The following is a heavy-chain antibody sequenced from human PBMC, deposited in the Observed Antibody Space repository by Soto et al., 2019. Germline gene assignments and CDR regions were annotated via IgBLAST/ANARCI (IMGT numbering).Heavy chain of an antibody. Sequence: GWLRRPGLAFGSTFGNRAMSWVRQAPGEGLEWVSAITDTGGDAKYADSVRGRFAISRDNSKNTLYLQMSSLRAEDSAVSYCARGSKDSYPGSRIFDFWGRGTLVTVYS. CDR1: GSTFGNRA. D-gene: IGHD2-15*01. CDR3: ARGSKDSYPGSRIFDF. V-gene: IGHV3-23*01. CDR2: ITDTGGDA. J-gene: IGHJ4*02.